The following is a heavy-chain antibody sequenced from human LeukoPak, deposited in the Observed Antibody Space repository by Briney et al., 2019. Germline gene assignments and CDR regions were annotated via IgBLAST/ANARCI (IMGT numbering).Heavy chain of an antibody. CDR3: ARFSGRGYSYGWGFDY. CDR2: IKQDGSEK. CDR1: GFIFSSYW. D-gene: IGHD5-18*01. Sequence: GGSLRLSCAASGFIFSSYWMSWVRQAPGKGLEWVANIKQDGSEKYYADSVKGRFTISRDNAKNSLYLQMNSLRAGDTAVYYCARFSGRGYSYGWGFDYWGQGTLVTVSS. V-gene: IGHV3-7*03. J-gene: IGHJ4*02.